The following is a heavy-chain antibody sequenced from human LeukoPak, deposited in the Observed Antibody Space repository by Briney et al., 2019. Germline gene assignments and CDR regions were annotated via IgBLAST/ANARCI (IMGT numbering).Heavy chain of an antibody. CDR3: ARGGHCSTTSCSNYDGMDV. V-gene: IGHV3-33*01. D-gene: IGHD2-2*01. Sequence: GGSLRLSCAASGFTFSSYGMHWVRQAPGKGLEWVAATWYDGSHKYYADSVKGRFTISRDNSKYTLYLQMNSLRAEDTAVYFCARGGHCSTTSCSNYDGMDVWGRGTTLTVSS. CDR2: TWYDGSHK. CDR1: GFTFSSYG. J-gene: IGHJ6*02.